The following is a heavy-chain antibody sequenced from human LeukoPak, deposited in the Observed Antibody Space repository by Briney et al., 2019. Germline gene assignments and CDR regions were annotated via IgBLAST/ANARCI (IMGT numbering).Heavy chain of an antibody. J-gene: IGHJ4*02. CDR3: AKASSNYFYYFEY. CDR2: ISYDANNK. CDR1: GFTFSSSD. D-gene: IGHD2/OR15-2a*01. Sequence: PGRSLRLSCAASGFTFSSSDMHWVRQAPGKGLEWVAVISYDANNKYYADSVKGRFTISRDNSKNTLYLQTNTLRDEDTAVYYCAKASSNYFYYFEYWGQGTLVTVSS. V-gene: IGHV3-30*18.